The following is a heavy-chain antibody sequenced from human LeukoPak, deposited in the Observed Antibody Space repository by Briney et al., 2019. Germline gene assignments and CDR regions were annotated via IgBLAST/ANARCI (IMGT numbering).Heavy chain of an antibody. CDR2: ISYDGSNK. J-gene: IGHJ4*02. CDR1: GFTFSSYS. V-gene: IGHV3-30-3*01. D-gene: IGHD5-18*01. Sequence: PGGSLRLSCTTSGFTFSSYSMHWVRQAPGKGLEWVALISYDGSNKYYADSVKGRFTISRDNSKNMLFLQMNTLRAEDTAVYYCARDHGCSFGHPFDYWGQGTLVTVSS. CDR3: ARDHGCSFGHPFDY.